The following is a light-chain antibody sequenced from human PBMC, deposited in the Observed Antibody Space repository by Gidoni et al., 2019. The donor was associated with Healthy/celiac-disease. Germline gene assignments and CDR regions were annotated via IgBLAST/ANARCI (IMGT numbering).Light chain of an antibody. CDR1: QSVFYSSNNKNY. J-gene: IGKJ2*01. CDR3: QQYYSTPPT. CDR2: WAS. Sequence: DSVMTQSPDSLAVSLGERATINCKSSQSVFYSSNNKNYLAWYQQKPGQPPQLLIYWASTRESGVPDRFSGSGSGTDFTLTISSLQAEDLAVYYCQQYYSTPPTFGQGTKLEIK. V-gene: IGKV4-1*01.